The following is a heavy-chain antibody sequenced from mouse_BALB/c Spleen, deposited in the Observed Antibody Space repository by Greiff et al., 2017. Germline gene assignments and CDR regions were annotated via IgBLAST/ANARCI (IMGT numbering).Heavy chain of an antibody. CDR2: IDPSDSYT. D-gene: IGHD2-10*02. CDR3: ASQGKYGNYLFAY. J-gene: IGHJ3*01. Sequence: VHLHQPVAELFKPGASLKLSCKSSGYTFTSYWMHWVKQRPGQCLEWIGEIDPSDSYTNYNQKFKGKATLTVDKSSSTAYMQLSSLTSEDSAVYYCASQGKYGNYLFAYWGQGTLVTVSA. CDR1: GYTFTSYW. V-gene: IGHV1-69*02.